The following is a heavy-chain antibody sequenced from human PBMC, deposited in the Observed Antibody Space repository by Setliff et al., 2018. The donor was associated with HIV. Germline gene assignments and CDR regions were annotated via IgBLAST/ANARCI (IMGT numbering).Heavy chain of an antibody. CDR3: ARVSKTYWYSIPRDYYHHMDV. Sequence: LSLTCAVYGGSFSDNYWSWIRQSPGKGLEWIGEINHSGRTNYNASLRGRVTTSVDTSKNQFSLKLSSVTAADTAVYYCARVSKTYWYSIPRDYYHHMDVWGKGTTVTVSS. V-gene: IGHV4-34*01. CDR1: GGSFSDNY. D-gene: IGHD2-8*02. CDR2: INHSGRT. J-gene: IGHJ6*03.